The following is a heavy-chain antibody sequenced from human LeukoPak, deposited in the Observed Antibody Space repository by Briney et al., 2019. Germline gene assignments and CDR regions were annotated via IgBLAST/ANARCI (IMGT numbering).Heavy chain of an antibody. Sequence: SETLSLTCAVYGGSFSGYYWSWIRQPPGKGLEWIGEINHSGSTNYNPSLKSRVTMSVDTSKNQFSLKLSSVTAADTAVYYCARSLEGPVTYWGQGTLVTVSS. CDR3: ARSLEGPVTY. J-gene: IGHJ4*02. D-gene: IGHD5-18*01. V-gene: IGHV4-34*01. CDR1: GGSFSGYY. CDR2: INHSGST.